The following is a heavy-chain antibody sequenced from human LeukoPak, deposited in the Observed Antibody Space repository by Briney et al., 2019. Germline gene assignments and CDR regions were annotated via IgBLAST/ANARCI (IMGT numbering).Heavy chain of an antibody. CDR2: IIPIFGTA. Sequence: SVKVSCKASGGTFSSYAISWVRQAPGQGLEWMGGIIPIFGTANYAQKFQGRVTITADESTSTAYMELSSLRPEDTAVYYCASHTRRDGYNFRSNWFDPWGQGTLVTVSS. CDR1: GGTFSSYA. J-gene: IGHJ5*02. D-gene: IGHD5-24*01. CDR3: ASHTRRDGYNFRSNWFDP. V-gene: IGHV1-69*13.